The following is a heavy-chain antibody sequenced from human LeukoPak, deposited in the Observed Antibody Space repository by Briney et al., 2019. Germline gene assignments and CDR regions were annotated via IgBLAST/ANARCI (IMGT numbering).Heavy chain of an antibody. Sequence: SETLSLTCAVYGGSLSGYYWSWIRQPPGKGLEWIGEINHSGSTNYNPSLKSRVTISVDTSKNQFSLKLTSVTAADTAVYYCARIAVTAWSWGQGTLVTVSS. V-gene: IGHV4-34*01. CDR2: INHSGST. CDR3: ARIAVTAWS. CDR1: GGSLSGYY. D-gene: IGHD2-21*02. J-gene: IGHJ4*02.